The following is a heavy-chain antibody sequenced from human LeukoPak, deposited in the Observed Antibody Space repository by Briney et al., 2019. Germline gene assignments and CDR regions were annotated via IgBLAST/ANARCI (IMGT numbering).Heavy chain of an antibody. CDR1: ECTFSSYS. V-gene: IGHV3-48*02. D-gene: IGHD5-12*01. Sequence: PGGSLRLSCAASECTFSSYSMNWVRQAPGKGLQWVSYITGSGSGIHYADSVKGRFTISRDNAKNTLYLQMNSLRDEDTAVYYCASPHSGYGWGQGTLVTVSS. J-gene: IGHJ4*02. CDR3: ASPHSGYG. CDR2: ITGSGSGI.